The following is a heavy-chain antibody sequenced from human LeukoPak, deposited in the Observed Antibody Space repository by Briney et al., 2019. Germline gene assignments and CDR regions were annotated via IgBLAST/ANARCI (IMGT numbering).Heavy chain of an antibody. J-gene: IGHJ4*02. CDR3: ARASYSGYSGYDPVAFDY. CDR1: GFNFSSYS. D-gene: IGHD5-12*01. CDR2: ISSSCSYT. Sequence: PGGSLRLFWAASGFNFSSYSMNWVRQAPGKGLELVSSISSSCSYTYYADSVKGRFTISGDNGKNSLDQEMNRPRAEDTGVYYFARASYSGYSGYDPVAFDYWGQGTLVTVSS. V-gene: IGHV3-21*01.